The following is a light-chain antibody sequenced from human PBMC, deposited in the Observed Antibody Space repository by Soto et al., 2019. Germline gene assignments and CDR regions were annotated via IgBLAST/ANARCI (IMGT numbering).Light chain of an antibody. J-gene: IGKJ1*01. V-gene: IGKV3-20*01. CDR1: QSVTYSY. Sequence: VLTQSPCTLSLSAGDRATLSCRASQSVTYSYLAWYQQKPGQAPRLLIYGASRRATDIPDRFSGSGSETDFTLTITRLEPDDFAVYYCQDYGSSRTFGQGTKV. CDR2: GAS. CDR3: QDYGSSRT.